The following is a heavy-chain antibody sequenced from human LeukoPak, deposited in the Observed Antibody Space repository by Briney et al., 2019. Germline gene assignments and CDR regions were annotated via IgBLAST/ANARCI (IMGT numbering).Heavy chain of an antibody. J-gene: IGHJ6*02. D-gene: IGHD5-18*01. V-gene: IGHV5-51*01. CDR1: GYSFTTYW. Sequence: GESLKISCKGSGYSFTTYWIGWVRQMPGKGLEWMGIIYPCDSDTRYSPSFQGQVTISADKSISTAYLQWSSLKASDTAMYYWSRHLDTAMVTRYYGIDVWRQGTTVTLFS. CDR3: SRHLDTAMVTRYYGIDV. CDR2: IYPCDSDT.